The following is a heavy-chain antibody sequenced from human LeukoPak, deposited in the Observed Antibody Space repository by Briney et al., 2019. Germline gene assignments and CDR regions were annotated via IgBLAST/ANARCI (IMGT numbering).Heavy chain of an antibody. V-gene: IGHV3-23*01. CDR1: GFTFSSYW. D-gene: IGHD2-2*01. Sequence: GGSLRLSCAASGFTFSSYWMSWVRQAPGKGLEWGSAISGSGVTTYYADSVKGRFTISRDTSKNTLYLQMNSLRAEDTAVYYCSKWKAIVLVPAARSPIDYWGQGTLVTVSS. CDR2: ISGSGVTT. CDR3: SKWKAIVLVPAARSPIDY. J-gene: IGHJ4*02.